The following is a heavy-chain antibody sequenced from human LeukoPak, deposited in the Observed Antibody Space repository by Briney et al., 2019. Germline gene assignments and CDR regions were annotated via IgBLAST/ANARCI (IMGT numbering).Heavy chain of an antibody. J-gene: IGHJ6*03. CDR1: GGSISSYY. CDR3: ARERDIVVVVAATQDYYYYMDV. CDR2: IYTSGST. Sequence: SETLSLTCTVSGGSISSYYWSWIRQPAGKGLEWIGRIYTSGSTNYNPSLKSRVTMSVDTSKNQFSLKLSSVTAADTAVYYCARERDIVVVVAATQDYYYYMDVWGKGTPVTVSS. V-gene: IGHV4-4*07. D-gene: IGHD2-15*01.